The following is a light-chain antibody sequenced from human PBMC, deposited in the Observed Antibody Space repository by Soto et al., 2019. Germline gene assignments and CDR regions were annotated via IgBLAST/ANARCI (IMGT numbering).Light chain of an antibody. CDR2: DAS. J-gene: IGKJ1*01. CDR3: QQYSTYWT. V-gene: IGKV1-5*01. CDR1: QSISSW. Sequence: DIQMTQSPSTLSASVGDRVTITCWASQSISSWLAWYQQKPGKAPKLLMYDASSLESGVPSRFSGSKSGTEFTLTISSLQPDDFATYYCQQYSTYWTFGQGTKV.